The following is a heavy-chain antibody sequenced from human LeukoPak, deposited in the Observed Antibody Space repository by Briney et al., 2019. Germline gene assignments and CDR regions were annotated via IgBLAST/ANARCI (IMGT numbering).Heavy chain of an antibody. CDR2: INPSGDTT. Sequence: GASVKVSCKASSFTFTTYFMHWVRQAPGQGLEWMGKINPSGDTTTYAQKFQGRVTMTRDTSTSTVYMELRSLRSDDTAVYYCARDGRYSYAFDIWGQGTMVTVSS. CDR1: SFTFTTYF. CDR3: ARDGRYSYAFDI. V-gene: IGHV1-46*01. J-gene: IGHJ3*02. D-gene: IGHD5-18*01.